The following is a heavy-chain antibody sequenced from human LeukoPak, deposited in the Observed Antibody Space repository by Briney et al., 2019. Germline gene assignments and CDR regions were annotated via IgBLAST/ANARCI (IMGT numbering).Heavy chain of an antibody. CDR3: ARRGCSGGSCYSGRFDP. V-gene: IGHV6-1*01. CDR1: GDSVSSNSDA. CDR2: TYYRSKWYN. Sequence: SQTLSLTCAISGDSVSSNSDAWNWVRQSPSRGVEWLGRTYYRSKWYNDYAVSVKSRITITPDTSKNQFSLQLNSVTPEDTAVYYCARRGCSGGSCYSGRFDPWGQGTLVTVSS. D-gene: IGHD2-15*01. J-gene: IGHJ5*02.